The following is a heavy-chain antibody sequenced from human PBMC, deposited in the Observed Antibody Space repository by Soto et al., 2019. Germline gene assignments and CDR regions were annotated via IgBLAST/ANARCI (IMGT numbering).Heavy chain of an antibody. D-gene: IGHD6-13*01. J-gene: IGHJ5*02. CDR3: ASGAIAAAGRRAYYWFDP. Sequence: QVQLGQSGAEVKKPGSSVKVSCKASGGTFSSYTISWVRQAPGQGLEWMGMIIPILGIANYAQKFQGRVTSTADKSTSTASMELSSLRSEDTAVYYGASGAIAAAGRRAYYWFDPWGQGTMVTVAS. V-gene: IGHV1-69*02. CDR1: GGTFSSYT. CDR2: IIPILGIA.